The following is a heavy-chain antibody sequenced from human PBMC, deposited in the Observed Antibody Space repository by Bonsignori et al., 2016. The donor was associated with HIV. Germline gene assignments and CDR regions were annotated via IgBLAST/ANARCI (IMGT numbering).Heavy chain of an antibody. J-gene: IGHJ5*02. V-gene: IGHV1-8*01. CDR2: MNPNSGNT. D-gene: IGHD3-22*01. Sequence: ASVKVSCKASGYTFTSYDINWVRQATGQGLEWMGWMNPNSGNTGYAQKFQGRVTMTRNTSISTAYMELSSLRSEDTAVYYCARALEGSGYYEGWFDPWGQGTLVTVSS. CDR1: GYTFTSYD. CDR3: ARALEGSGYYEGWFDP.